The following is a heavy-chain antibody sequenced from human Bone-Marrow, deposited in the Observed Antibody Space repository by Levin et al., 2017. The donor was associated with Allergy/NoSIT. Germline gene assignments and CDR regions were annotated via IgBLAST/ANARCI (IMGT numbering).Heavy chain of an antibody. V-gene: IGHV3-9*01. CDR2: ISWNSGSI. CDR3: AKDNQLGTDYYYYGMDV. CDR1: GFTFDDYA. Sequence: GGSLRLSCAASGFTFDDYAMHWVRQAPGKGLEWVSGISWNSGSIGYADSVKGRFTISRDNAKNSLYLQMNSLRAEDTALYYCAKDNQLGTDYYYYGMDVWGQGTTVTVSS. D-gene: IGHD1-26*01. J-gene: IGHJ6*02.